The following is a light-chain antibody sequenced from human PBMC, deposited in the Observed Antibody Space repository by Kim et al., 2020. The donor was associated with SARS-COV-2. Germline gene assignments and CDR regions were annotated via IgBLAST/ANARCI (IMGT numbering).Light chain of an antibody. J-gene: IGKJ4*01. CDR3: MQALQTPT. V-gene: IGKV2-28*01. CDR2: LGS. Sequence: DIVMTQSPLSLPVTPGEPASISCRSSQSLLHSNGYNYLDWYLQKPGQSPQLLIYLGSNRASGVPDRFSGSGSGTDFILKISRVEAVDVGVYYCMQALQTPTFGGGTKVDIK. CDR1: QSLLHSNGYNY.